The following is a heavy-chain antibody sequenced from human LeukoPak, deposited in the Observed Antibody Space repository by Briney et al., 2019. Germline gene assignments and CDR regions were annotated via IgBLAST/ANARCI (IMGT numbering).Heavy chain of an antibody. J-gene: IGHJ5*02. CDR2: ISHSGST. CDR1: GGSFSGYY. V-gene: IGHV4-34*01. Sequence: SETLSLTCAVYGGSFSGYYWSWIRQPPGKGLEWIGEISHSGSTNYNPSLKSRVTISVDTSKNQFSLKLSSVTAADTAVYYCARGLGYSSSSVAGFDPWGQGTLVTVSS. D-gene: IGHD6-6*01. CDR3: ARGLGYSSSSVAGFDP.